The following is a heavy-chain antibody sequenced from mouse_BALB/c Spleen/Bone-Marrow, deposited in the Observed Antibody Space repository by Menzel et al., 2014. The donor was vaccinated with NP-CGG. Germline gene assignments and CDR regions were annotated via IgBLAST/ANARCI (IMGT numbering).Heavy chain of an antibody. Sequence: EVQLQESGPSLVKPSPTLSLTCSVTGDSITSGYRNLIRKFPGNKLEYMGYIIHYDSTYYNPSLKRRNSITPATSKNHYCLQLNSVTTEHTATYYCASGGICRGLFAYWGRGTLVTVSA. J-gene: IGHJ3*01. CDR2: IIHYDST. D-gene: IGHD1-2*01. CDR3: ASGGICRGLFAY. V-gene: IGHV3-8*02. CDR1: GDSITSGY.